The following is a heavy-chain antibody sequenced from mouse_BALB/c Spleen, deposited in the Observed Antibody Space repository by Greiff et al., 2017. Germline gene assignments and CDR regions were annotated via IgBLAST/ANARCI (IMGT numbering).Heavy chain of an antibody. J-gene: IGHJ4*01. CDR2: ISYSGST. D-gene: IGHD3-1*01. Sequence: EVQRVESGPSLVKPSQTLSLTCSVTGDSITSGYWNWIRKFPGNKLEYMGYISYSGSTYYNPSIKSRIAITRNTSKTQYYLQLNSVTTEDTATYDCARQRGLREDAMDYWGQGTSVTVSS. V-gene: IGHV3-8*02. CDR3: ARQRGLREDAMDY. CDR1: GDSITSGY.